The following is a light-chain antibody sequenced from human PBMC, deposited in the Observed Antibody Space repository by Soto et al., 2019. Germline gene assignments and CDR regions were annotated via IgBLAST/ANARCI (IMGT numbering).Light chain of an antibody. V-gene: IGKV3-11*01. CDR1: QNVDSY. J-gene: IGKJ3*01. CDR3: QQRVNWPLFT. CDR2: DTS. Sequence: EIVLTQFPATLSXXPGEGATLSCRASQNVDSYLAWHQQKPGQAPRLLIYDTSKRATGVPAXXXXXXXXXXXXXXXSSLEPEDFAVYYCQQRVNWPLFTFGPGTKVDXK.